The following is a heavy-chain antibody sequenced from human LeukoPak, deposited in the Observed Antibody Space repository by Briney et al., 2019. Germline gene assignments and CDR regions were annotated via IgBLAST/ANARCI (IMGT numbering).Heavy chain of an antibody. Sequence: GGSLRLSCAASGFTFSDYYMSWIRQAPGKGLEWVSYISSSGSTIYYADSVKGRFTISRDNAKNSLYLQMNSLRAEDTAVYYCARVGYYGSGSYPGGDYWGQGTLVTVSS. CDR2: ISSSGSTI. CDR1: GFTFSDYY. D-gene: IGHD3-10*01. V-gene: IGHV3-11*01. J-gene: IGHJ4*02. CDR3: ARVGYYGSGSYPGGDY.